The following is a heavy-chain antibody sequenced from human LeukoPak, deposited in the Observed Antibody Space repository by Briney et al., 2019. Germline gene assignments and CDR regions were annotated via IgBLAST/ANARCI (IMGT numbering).Heavy chain of an antibody. CDR1: GGSISSSGSY. CDR2: IYYGGNT. Sequence: PSETLSLTCTVSGGSISSSGSYWGWIRQPPGKGLEWIGSIYYGGNTYNPSLKSRVTISVDTSKNQFSLNLTSVNAADTAVYYCARVMAARREDLNWFDPWGQGTLVTVSS. V-gene: IGHV4-39*07. J-gene: IGHJ5*02. CDR3: ARVMAARREDLNWFDP. D-gene: IGHD6-6*01.